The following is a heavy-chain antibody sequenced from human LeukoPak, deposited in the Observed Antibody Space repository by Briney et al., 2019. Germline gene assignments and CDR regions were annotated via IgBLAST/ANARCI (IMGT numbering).Heavy chain of an antibody. D-gene: IGHD6-25*01. CDR2: IYPGDSDT. Sequence: GESLKISCQGSGYSFTRYWIGWERQMPGKGLGWMGIIYPGDSDTRYSPSFQGQVTISADKSISTAYLQWSSLKASDTAMYYCARRRYSSVGGWFDPWGQGTLVTVSS. V-gene: IGHV5-51*01. CDR1: GYSFTRYW. CDR3: ARRRYSSVGGWFDP. J-gene: IGHJ5*02.